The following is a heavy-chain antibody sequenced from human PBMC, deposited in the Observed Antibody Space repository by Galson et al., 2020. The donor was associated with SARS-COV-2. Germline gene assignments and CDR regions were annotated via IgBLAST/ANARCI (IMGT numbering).Heavy chain of an antibody. Sequence: GGSLRLSCAASGFTFSSYGMHWVRQAPGKGLEWVAVIWYDGSNKYYADSVKGRFTISRDNSKNTLYLQMNSLRAEDTAVYYCAKDLVETAMLYYYYYYGMDVWGQGTTVTVSS. V-gene: IGHV3-33*06. CDR1: GFTFSSYG. D-gene: IGHD5-18*01. CDR3: AKDLVETAMLYYYYYYGMDV. J-gene: IGHJ6*02. CDR2: IWYDGSNK.